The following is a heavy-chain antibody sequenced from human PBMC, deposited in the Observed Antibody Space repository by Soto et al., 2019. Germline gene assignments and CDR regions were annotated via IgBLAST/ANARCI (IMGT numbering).Heavy chain of an antibody. Sequence: ASVKVSCKASGYSFANYTIHWVRQAPGQGLEWMGWLNPDTASTKFPPKFQGRVIITRDKSANTAFMQLTSLTSEGTALYYCARGGGYYGSGAYYRGYFDHWGLGTLVTVSS. D-gene: IGHD3-10*01. CDR1: GYSFANYT. J-gene: IGHJ4*02. CDR2: LNPDTAST. V-gene: IGHV1-3*01. CDR3: ARGGGYYGSGAYYRGYFDH.